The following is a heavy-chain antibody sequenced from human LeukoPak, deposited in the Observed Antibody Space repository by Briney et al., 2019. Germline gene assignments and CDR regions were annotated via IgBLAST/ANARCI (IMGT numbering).Heavy chain of an antibody. Sequence: KTSETLSLTCTVSRGSIRPADYYWAWVRQPPGEGLEWLGSIYFIGTPYFNPSLKSRVAVSIDTSKNQFSLKVTSVNASDTAVYFCARTSSWYAGAWFDSWGQGTLVTVSS. CDR2: IYFIGTP. CDR3: ARTSSWYAGAWFDS. V-gene: IGHV4-39*01. CDR1: RGSIRPADYY. D-gene: IGHD6-13*01. J-gene: IGHJ5*01.